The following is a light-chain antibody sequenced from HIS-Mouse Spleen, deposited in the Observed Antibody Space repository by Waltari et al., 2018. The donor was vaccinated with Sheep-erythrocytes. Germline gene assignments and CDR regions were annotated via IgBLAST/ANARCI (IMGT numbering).Light chain of an antibody. Sequence: QSALTQPASVSGSPGQSSPISCTGTSSDVGSYNLVSWYQQHPGKAPKRMIYEGSKRPSGVSNRFSGSKSGNTASLTISGLQAEDEADYYCCSYAGSSTPWVFGGGTKLTVL. CDR3: CSYAGSSTPWV. CDR1: SSDVGSYNL. J-gene: IGLJ3*02. V-gene: IGLV2-23*01. CDR2: EGS.